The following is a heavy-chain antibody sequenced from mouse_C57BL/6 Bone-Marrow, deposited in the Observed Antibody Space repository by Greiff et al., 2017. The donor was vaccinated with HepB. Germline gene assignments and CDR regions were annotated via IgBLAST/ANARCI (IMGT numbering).Heavy chain of an antibody. V-gene: IGHV1-74*01. CDR3: AITGYYGSSYWYFDV. CDR1: GYAFTSYW. CDR2: IHPADSDT. J-gene: IGHJ1*03. D-gene: IGHD1-1*01. Sequence: QVQLQQPGAELVKPGASVKVSCKASGYAFTSYWMNWVKQRPGQGLEWIGRIHPADSDTNYNQKFKGKATLTVDKSSSTAYMQLSSLTSEDSAVYYCAITGYYGSSYWYFDVWGTGTTVTVSS.